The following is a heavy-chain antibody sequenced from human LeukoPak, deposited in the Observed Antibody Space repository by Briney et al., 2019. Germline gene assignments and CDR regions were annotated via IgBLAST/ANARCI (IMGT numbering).Heavy chain of an antibody. D-gene: IGHD2-2*03. CDR1: GGSITGYY. J-gene: IGHJ6*02. V-gene: IGHV4-4*09. CDR3: ARDWMSGMDV. CDR2: MYTSGST. Sequence: SETLSLTCTVSGGSITGYYWSWIRQPPGKGPEWIGYMYTSGSTNYNPSLKSRVTISIDTPKNQFSLKLSSVTAADTAVYYCARDWMSGMDVWGQGTTVTVSS.